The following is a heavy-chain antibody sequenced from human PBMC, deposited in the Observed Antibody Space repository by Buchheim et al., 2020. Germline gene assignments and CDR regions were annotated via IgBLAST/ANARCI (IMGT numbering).Heavy chain of an antibody. CDR1: GFTFSSYS. V-gene: IGHV3-21*01. Sequence: EVQLVESGGGLVKPGGSLRLSCAASGFTFSSYSMNWVRQAPGKGLEWVSSISSSSSYIYYADSVKGRFTISRDNAKNSLYLQMNSLRAEDTAVYYCARGKGKKVMITFGGVTYYGMDVWGQGTT. J-gene: IGHJ6*02. CDR2: ISSSSSYI. D-gene: IGHD3-16*01. CDR3: ARGKGKKVMITFGGVTYYGMDV.